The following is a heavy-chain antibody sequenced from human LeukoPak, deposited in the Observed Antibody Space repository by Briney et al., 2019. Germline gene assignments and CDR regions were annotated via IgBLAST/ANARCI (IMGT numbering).Heavy chain of an antibody. CDR2: IYSGGST. Sequence: GGSLRLSCAASGFTVSSNYMSWVRQAPGKGLEWVSVIYSGGSTYYADSVKGRFTISRDNAKNTLYLQMTSLRVGDTAVYYCGRGSGVADYWGQGALVTDSS. CDR3: GRGSGVADY. CDR1: GFTVSSNY. J-gene: IGHJ4*02. V-gene: IGHV3-53*01. D-gene: IGHD7-27*01.